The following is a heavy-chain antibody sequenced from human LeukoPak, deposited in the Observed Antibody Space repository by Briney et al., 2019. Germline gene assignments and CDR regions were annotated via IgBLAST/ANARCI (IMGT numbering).Heavy chain of an antibody. Sequence: PGGSLRLSCAASGFTFSDYYMSWTRQAPGKGLEWVSYISSSGSTIYYADSVKGRYTISRDNAKNSLYLQMNSLRAEDTAVYYCARDDSITGTTEDAFDIWGQGTMLTVSS. J-gene: IGHJ3*02. CDR3: ARDDSITGTTEDAFDI. V-gene: IGHV3-11*01. CDR1: GFTFSDYY. CDR2: ISSSGSTI. D-gene: IGHD1-20*01.